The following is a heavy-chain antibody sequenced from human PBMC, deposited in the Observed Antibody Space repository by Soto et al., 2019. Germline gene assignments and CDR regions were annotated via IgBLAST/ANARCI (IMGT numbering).Heavy chain of an antibody. CDR3: ARVYKSLAAAPTDY. D-gene: IGHD6-13*01. J-gene: IGHJ4*02. V-gene: IGHV1-8*01. CDR2: MNPNSGNT. Sequence: QVQLVQSGAEVKKPGASVKVSCKASGYTFTSYDINWVRQATGQGLEWMGWMNPNSGNTGYAQKFQGRVTMTRNTSISTAYMELSSLRSEDTAVYYCARVYKSLAAAPTDYWGQGTLVTVSS. CDR1: GYTFTSYD.